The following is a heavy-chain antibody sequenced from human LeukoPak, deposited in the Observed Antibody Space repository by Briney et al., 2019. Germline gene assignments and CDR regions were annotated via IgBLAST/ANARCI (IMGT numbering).Heavy chain of an antibody. CDR2: IYYSGST. D-gene: IGHD2-15*01. CDR3: AREGYCSGGSCSILGYYGMDV. J-gene: IGHJ6*02. V-gene: IGHV4-39*02. CDR1: GGSISSSSYY. Sequence: PSETLSLTCTVSGGSISSSSYYWGWIRQPPGKGLEWIGSIYYSGSTYYNPSLKSRVTISVDTSKNQFSLKLSSVTAADTAVYYCAREGYCSGGSCSILGYYGMDVWGQGTTVTVSS.